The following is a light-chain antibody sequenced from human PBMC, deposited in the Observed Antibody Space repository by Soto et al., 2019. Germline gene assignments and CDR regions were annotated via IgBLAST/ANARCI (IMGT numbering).Light chain of an antibody. CDR3: CSYAGSRWV. V-gene: IGLV2-23*02. J-gene: IGLJ3*02. CDR1: SDDIGNFNL. CDR2: EVN. Sequence: QSALTQPASVSGSPGQSITFSCTGSSDDIGNFNLVSWYQQYPGKAPKLILYEVNKRPLGVSDRFSGSKSGNTASLTISGLQAEDEADYHCCSYAGSRWVFGGGTKLTV.